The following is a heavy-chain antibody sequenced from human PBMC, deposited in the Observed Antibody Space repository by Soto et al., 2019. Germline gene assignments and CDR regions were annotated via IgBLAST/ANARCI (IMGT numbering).Heavy chain of an antibody. CDR2: IDSRGRTL. Sequence: PGGSLRICCVASGFTVSDYSMSWIRQAPGKGLEWLAFIDSRGRTLSYADSVRGRFTISRDNAENSVYLQMDSLRADDTAVYYCARQAARNYIDSWGQGNSVTVSS. CDR1: GFTVSDYS. J-gene: IGHJ4*02. CDR3: ARQAARNYIDS. V-gene: IGHV3-11*01. D-gene: IGHD6-6*01.